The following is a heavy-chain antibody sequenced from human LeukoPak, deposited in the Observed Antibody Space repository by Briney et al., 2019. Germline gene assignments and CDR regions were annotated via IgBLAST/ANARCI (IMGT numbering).Heavy chain of an antibody. CDR1: GYTFTSYD. J-gene: IGHJ4*02. CDR2: MNPNSGNT. Sequence: ASVKVSCKASGYTFTSYDINWVRQATGQGLEWMGWMNPNSGNTGYAQKFQGRVTMTRNTSISTAYMELSSLRSEDMAVYYCARDQGSSSWYPLYYFDYWGQGTLVTVSS. D-gene: IGHD6-13*01. V-gene: IGHV1-8*01. CDR3: ARDQGSSSWYPLYYFDY.